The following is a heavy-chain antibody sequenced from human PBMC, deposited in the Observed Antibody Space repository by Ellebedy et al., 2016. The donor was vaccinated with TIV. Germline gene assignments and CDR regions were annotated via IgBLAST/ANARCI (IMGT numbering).Heavy chain of an antibody. J-gene: IGHJ4*02. Sequence: ASVKVSCXASGYTFTSYDINWVRQATGQGLEWMGLMNANSSNTGYAQKFQGRVTMTRNISISTAYMELSSLRSEDTAVYYCARGRVSFDSWGQGSLVTVSS. CDR2: MNANSSNT. CDR1: GYTFTSYD. V-gene: IGHV1-8*01. CDR3: ARGRVSFDS.